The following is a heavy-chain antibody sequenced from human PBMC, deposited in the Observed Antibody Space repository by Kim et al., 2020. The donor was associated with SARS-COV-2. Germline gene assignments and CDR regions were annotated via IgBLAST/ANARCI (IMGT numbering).Heavy chain of an antibody. Sequence: GGSLRLSCAASGFTFSSSGMHWVRQAPGKGLEWVAVISYDGSNKNYVDSVKGRFTIPRDNTKNTLYLQMNSLRAEDTAVYYCARDIASGSSGWIYYYYGMDAWGQGTTVTVSS. CDR1: GFTFSSSG. CDR3: ARDIASGSSGWIYYYYGMDA. CDR2: ISYDGSNK. V-gene: IGHV3-30*04. J-gene: IGHJ6*02. D-gene: IGHD6-19*01.